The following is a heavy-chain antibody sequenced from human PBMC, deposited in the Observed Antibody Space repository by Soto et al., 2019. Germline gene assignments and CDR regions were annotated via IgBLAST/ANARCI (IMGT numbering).Heavy chain of an antibody. V-gene: IGHV3-73*02. D-gene: IGHD2-15*01. Sequence: EVQLVESGGGLVQPGGSLKLSCAASGFTFSGSSMQWVRQASGKGLEWVGRIRNKANSYATAYASSVKGRFTISRDDSKNTTYLQMINLKSEDTAVYYCNSLSPEDMIRKWGQGTLVTVSS. CDR3: NSLSPEDMIRK. J-gene: IGHJ4*02. CDR1: GFTFSGSS. CDR2: IRNKANSYAT.